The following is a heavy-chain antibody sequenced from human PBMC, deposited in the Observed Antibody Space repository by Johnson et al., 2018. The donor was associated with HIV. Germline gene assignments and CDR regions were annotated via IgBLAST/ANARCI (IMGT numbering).Heavy chain of an antibody. CDR1: GFTFSSYA. Sequence: VQLVESGGGVVQPGRSLRLSCAASGFTFSSYAMHWVRQAPGKGLEWVAVISYDGSNKYYADSVKGQFTISRDNSKNTLYLQMNSLRAEDTALYYWAKVEAAAGTPRYNVFHIWGQGTMVTVSS. J-gene: IGHJ3*02. D-gene: IGHD6-13*01. CDR3: AKVEAAAGTPRYNVFHI. CDR2: ISYDGSNK. V-gene: IGHV3-30*04.